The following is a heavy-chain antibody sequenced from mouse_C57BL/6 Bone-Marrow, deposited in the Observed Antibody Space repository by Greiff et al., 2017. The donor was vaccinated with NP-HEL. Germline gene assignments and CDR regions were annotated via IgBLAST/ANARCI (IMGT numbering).Heavy chain of an antibody. CDR2: ISSGSSTI. Sequence: EVQLVESGGGLVKPGGSLKLSCAASGFTFSDYGMHWVRQAPEKGLEWVAYISSGSSTIYYADTVKGRFTISRDNAKNTLFLQLTRLRSEDTAMYFCARRGIRDYYAMDYWGQGTSVTVSS. V-gene: IGHV5-17*01. D-gene: IGHD2-4*01. J-gene: IGHJ4*01. CDR3: ARRGIRDYYAMDY. CDR1: GFTFSDYG.